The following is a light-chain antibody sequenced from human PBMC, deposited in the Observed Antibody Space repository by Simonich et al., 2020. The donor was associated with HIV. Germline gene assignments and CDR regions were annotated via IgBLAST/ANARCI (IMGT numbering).Light chain of an antibody. Sequence: EIVLTQSPATLSLSPGERATLSCRASQSVSSYLAWYQLKPGKAPRLLIYDASNRATGIPARFSGSGSGTDFTLTISSLEPEDFAVYYCQQRFNWPPYTFGQGTKLEI. V-gene: IGKV3-11*01. CDR3: QQRFNWPPYT. J-gene: IGKJ2*01. CDR2: DAS. CDR1: QSVSSY.